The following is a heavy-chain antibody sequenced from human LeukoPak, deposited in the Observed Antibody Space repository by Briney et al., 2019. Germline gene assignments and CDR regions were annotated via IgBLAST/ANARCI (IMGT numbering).Heavy chain of an antibody. CDR1: GGSFSGYY. J-gene: IGHJ4*02. V-gene: IGHV4-34*01. CDR3: ARGHDIVATI. CDR2: INHSGST. Sequence: SETLSLTCAVYGGSFSGYYWSWIRQPPGKGLEWIGEINHSGSTNYIPSLKSRVTISVDTSKNQFSLKLSSVTAADTAVYYCARGHDIVATIWGQGTLVTVSS. D-gene: IGHD5-12*01.